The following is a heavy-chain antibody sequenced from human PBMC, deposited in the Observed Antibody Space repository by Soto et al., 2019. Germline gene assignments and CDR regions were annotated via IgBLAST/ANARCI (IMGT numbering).Heavy chain of an antibody. Sequence: SETLSLTCAVYGGSFSGYYWSWIRQPPGKGLEWIGEINHSGSTNYNPSLKSRVTISVDTSKNQFSLKLRSVTAADTAVYYCARDPQQLVRNYYYYGMDVWGQGTTVTVSS. CDR1: GGSFSGYY. CDR3: ARDPQQLVRNYYYYGMDV. J-gene: IGHJ6*02. D-gene: IGHD6-13*01. V-gene: IGHV4-34*01. CDR2: INHSGST.